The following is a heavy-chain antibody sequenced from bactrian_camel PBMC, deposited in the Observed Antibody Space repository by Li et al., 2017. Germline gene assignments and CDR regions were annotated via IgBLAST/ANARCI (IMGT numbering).Heavy chain of an antibody. CDR3: AARPRFFGCMTPMQALGAAGGPSGYKY. D-gene: IGHD3*01. J-gene: IGHJ4*01. Sequence: HVQLVESGGGSVQTGGSLRLSCVVSGHSRGSNCVGWFRQAPEKEREGVAVIDSDGHTSYADSVKGRFTISKDNAKNIVYLEMNSLRPEDTAMYYCAARPRFFGCMTPMQALGAAGGPSGYKYRGQGTQVTVS. CDR1: GHSRGSNC. CDR2: IDSDGHT. V-gene: IGHV3S53*01.